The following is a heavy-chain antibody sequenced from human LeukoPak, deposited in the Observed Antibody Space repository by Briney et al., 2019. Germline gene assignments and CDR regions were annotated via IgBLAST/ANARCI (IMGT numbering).Heavy chain of an antibody. J-gene: IGHJ3*02. Sequence: PSQTLSLTCTVSGGSISSGSYYWSWIRQPAGKGLEWIGRIYTSGSTNYNPSLKSRVTISVDTSKNQFSLKLSSVTAADTAVYYCAREILRYFDWLPQQNDAFDIWGQGTMVTVSS. CDR2: IYTSGST. D-gene: IGHD3-9*01. CDR1: GGSISSGSYY. CDR3: AREILRYFDWLPQQNDAFDI. V-gene: IGHV4-61*02.